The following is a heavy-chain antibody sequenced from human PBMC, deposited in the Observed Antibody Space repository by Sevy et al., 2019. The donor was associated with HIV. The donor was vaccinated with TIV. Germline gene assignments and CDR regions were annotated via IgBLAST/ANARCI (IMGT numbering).Heavy chain of an antibody. CDR1: GFTFSSYG. D-gene: IGHD2-8*02. J-gene: IGHJ6*02. V-gene: IGHV3-30*02. CDR2: IRYDGSNK. CDR3: AKVGGDCTGGVCYYYYGMDV. Sequence: GGSLRLSCAASGFTFSSYGMHWVRQAPGKGLEWVAFIRYDGSNKYYADSVKGRFTISRDNSKNTLYLKMNSLRAEDTAVYYCAKVGGDCTGGVCYYYYGMDVWGQGTTVTVSS.